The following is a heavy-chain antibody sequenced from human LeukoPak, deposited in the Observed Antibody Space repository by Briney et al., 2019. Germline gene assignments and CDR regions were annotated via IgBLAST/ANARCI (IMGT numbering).Heavy chain of an antibody. CDR2: ISGSGGTA. CDR3: AKSSGYSDYAWFDS. V-gene: IGHV3-23*01. J-gene: IGHJ5*01. Sequence: SGGSLRLSCAASGFTFNNYAMNWVRQAPGKGLEWVSLISGSGGTAYYADSVKGRFTISRDKSKNTVFLQMNSLRDDDTALYFCAKSSGYSDYAWFDSWGQGTLVTVSS. D-gene: IGHD4-11*01. CDR1: GFTFNNYA.